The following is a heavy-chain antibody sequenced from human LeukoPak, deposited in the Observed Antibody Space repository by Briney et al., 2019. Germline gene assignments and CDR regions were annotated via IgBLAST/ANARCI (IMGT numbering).Heavy chain of an antibody. D-gene: IGHD1-14*01. V-gene: IGHV4-59*08. CDR1: DGSISTYF. Sequence: PSETLSLTCTVSDGSISTYFWNWIRQPPGRGLERIGHVFYDGSTNLNPSLKSRVTISVDTSKNQFSLKLRSVTAADTAVYYCARRPRAEPDTSPDNWFDPWGQGTLVTVSS. CDR3: ARRPRAEPDTSPDNWFDP. CDR2: VFYDGST. J-gene: IGHJ5*02.